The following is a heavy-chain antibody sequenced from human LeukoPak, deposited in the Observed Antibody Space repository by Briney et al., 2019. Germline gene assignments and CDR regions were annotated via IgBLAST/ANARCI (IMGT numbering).Heavy chain of an antibody. CDR1: GFTFDDYA. V-gene: IGHV3-9*01. CDR2: ISWNSGSI. CDR3: AKDLRSVPTWSWDY. J-gene: IGHJ4*02. D-gene: IGHD5-12*01. Sequence: PGGSLRLSCAASGFTFDDYAMHWVRQAPGKGLEWVSGISWNSGSIGYADSVKGRFTISRDNAKNSLYLQMNSLRAEDTALYYCAKDLRSVPTWSWDYWGQGTLVTVSS.